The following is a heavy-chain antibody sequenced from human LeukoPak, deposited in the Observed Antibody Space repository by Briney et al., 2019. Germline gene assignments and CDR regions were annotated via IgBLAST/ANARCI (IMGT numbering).Heavy chain of an antibody. CDR3: ARGGILWELGFDI. CDR1: GFSVSKNY. Sequence: GRSLRLSCAASGFSVSKNYMNWVRQAPGKGLEWVSVIYSGGSTYHADSVKGRFTISRDNSKNTLYLHMNRLRAEDTAVYYCARGGILWELGFDIWGQGTMVTVSS. CDR2: IYSGGST. V-gene: IGHV3-53*01. D-gene: IGHD1-26*01. J-gene: IGHJ3*02.